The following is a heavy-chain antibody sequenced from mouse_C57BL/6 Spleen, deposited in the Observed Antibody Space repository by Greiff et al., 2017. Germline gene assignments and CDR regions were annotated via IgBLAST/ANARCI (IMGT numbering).Heavy chain of an antibody. D-gene: IGHD1-1*01. V-gene: IGHV3-6*01. CDR3: AREGITTVRYFDV. CDR2: ISYDGSN. CDR1: GYSITSGYY. J-gene: IGHJ1*03. Sequence: EVQLQESGPGLVKPSQSLSLTCSVTGYSITSGYYWNWIRQFPGNKLEWMGYISYDGSNNYNPSLKNRISITRDTSKNQFFLKLNSVTTEDTATYYCAREGITTVRYFDVWGTGTTVTVSS.